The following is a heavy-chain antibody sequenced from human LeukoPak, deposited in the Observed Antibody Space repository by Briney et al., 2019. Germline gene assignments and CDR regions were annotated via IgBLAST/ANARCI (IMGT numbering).Heavy chain of an antibody. J-gene: IGHJ4*02. CDR3: ANTHCDSSPIVWNF. CDR2: LSDGGTRI. Sequence: PGGSLRLSCAASGFTFSSYWMSWVRQAPGKGLEWVSGLSDGGTRIFYADSVKGRFTVSRDNSKNTLYLQMDSLRAEDTAVYYCANTHCDSSPIVWNFWGQGTLVTVSS. CDR1: GFTFSSYW. V-gene: IGHV3-23*01. D-gene: IGHD6-6*01.